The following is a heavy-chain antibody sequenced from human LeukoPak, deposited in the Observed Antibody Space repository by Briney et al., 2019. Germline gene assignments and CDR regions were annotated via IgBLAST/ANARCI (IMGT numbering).Heavy chain of an antibody. D-gene: IGHD2-2*02. CDR2: IYYSGST. CDR3: ARGTPAAIPFDY. V-gene: IGHV4-39*07. CDR1: CGSTSSSSYY. J-gene: IGHJ4*02. Sequence: SGTPSLPYTVSCGSTSSSSYYWGWVPPPPRKGVEWIGSIYYSGSTYYNPSLKSRVTISVDTSKIQFSLKLSSVTAADTAVYYCARGTPAAIPFDYWGQGTLVTVSS.